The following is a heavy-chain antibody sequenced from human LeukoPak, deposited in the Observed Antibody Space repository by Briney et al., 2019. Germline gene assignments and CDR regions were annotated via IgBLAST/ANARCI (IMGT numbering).Heavy chain of an antibody. CDR3: ATTPWGLYDSSGYYYTY. Sequence: ASVTVSCKVSGYTLTELSMHWVRQAHGKGLEWMGGFDPEDGETIYAQKFQGRVTMTEDTSTDTAYMELSSLRSEDTAVYYCATTPWGLYDSSGYYYTYWGQGTLVTVSS. J-gene: IGHJ4*02. V-gene: IGHV1-24*01. CDR1: GYTLTELS. CDR2: FDPEDGET. D-gene: IGHD3-22*01.